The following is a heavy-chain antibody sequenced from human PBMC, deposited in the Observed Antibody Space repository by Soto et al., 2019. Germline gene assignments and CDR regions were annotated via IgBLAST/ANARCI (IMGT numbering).Heavy chain of an antibody. D-gene: IGHD3-22*01. V-gene: IGHV1-18*01. J-gene: IGHJ3*02. Sequence: QVQLVQSGAEVKKPGASVKVSCKASGYTFASYGITWVRQAPGQGLEWMGWISAYNRNTNYAQKLQGRVTMTTDTSTSTADMELSSLRADDTAFYYCASATYYHHSSGAFDIWGQGTMVTVSS. CDR2: ISAYNRNT. CDR3: ASATYYHHSSGAFDI. CDR1: GYTFASYG.